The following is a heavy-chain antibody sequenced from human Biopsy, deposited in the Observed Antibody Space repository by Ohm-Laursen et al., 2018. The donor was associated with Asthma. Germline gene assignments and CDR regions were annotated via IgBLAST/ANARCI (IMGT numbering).Heavy chain of an antibody. J-gene: IGHJ4*01. V-gene: IGHV3-7*01. D-gene: IGHD3-10*01. CDR1: GFTFGDYW. CDR3: ARDFTIGSGSPFHF. CDR2: IKHDGSEK. Sequence: SLRLSCAASGFTFGDYWMSWVRQVPGKGLEWVANIKHDGSEKNHVDSLKGRFTISRDNAKNSLYLQMNSLRDEDTAVYYCARDFTIGSGSPFHFWGPGTLVTVSS.